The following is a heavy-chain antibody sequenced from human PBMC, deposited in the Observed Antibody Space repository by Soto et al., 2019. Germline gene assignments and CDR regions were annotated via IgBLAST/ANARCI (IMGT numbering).Heavy chain of an antibody. CDR2: ISAYNGDT. CDR1: GFTFSNYG. V-gene: IGHV1-18*01. J-gene: IGHJ4*02. CDR3: ARPAERHLDYYFDY. Sequence: QVQLVQSGAEVKKPGASVKVSCTASGFTFSNYGITWVRQAPGQGLEWMGWISAYNGDTNYAQKLQGRVTMTTDTSTSTGDMELRSLRSDDTAVYYWARPAERHLDYYFDYWGQGTLVIVSS. D-gene: IGHD3-9*01.